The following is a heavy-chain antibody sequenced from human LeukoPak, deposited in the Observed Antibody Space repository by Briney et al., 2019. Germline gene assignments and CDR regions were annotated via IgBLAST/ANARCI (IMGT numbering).Heavy chain of an antibody. J-gene: IGHJ4*02. CDR3: AREGGPYRTLDY. Sequence: SETLSLTCSVPGGSITNTNYWTWVRQPPGKGLEWIGEVNLQGSTNYNPSLMGRVAISVDTSENHISLQLTSVTAADTAVYYCAREGGPYRTLDYSGQGTLVTVSS. CDR2: VNLQGST. V-gene: IGHV4-4*02. CDR1: GGSITNTNY.